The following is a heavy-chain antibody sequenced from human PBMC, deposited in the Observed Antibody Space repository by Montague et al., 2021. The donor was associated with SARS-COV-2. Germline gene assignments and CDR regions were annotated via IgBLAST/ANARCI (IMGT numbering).Heavy chain of an antibody. CDR2: VYNSGTA. J-gene: IGHJ5*02. CDR3: VRGAMRGPYNWFDP. CDR1: RGSISTYY. V-gene: IGHV4-59*01. Sequence: SETLSLTCTVSRGSISTYYWSWIWHPPGRGLEWIGYVYNSGTAIYNSSLYGRVTISIDTSTSQFSLHLSSVSVADTAIYYCVRGAMRGPYNWFDPWGQGTLVAVSS.